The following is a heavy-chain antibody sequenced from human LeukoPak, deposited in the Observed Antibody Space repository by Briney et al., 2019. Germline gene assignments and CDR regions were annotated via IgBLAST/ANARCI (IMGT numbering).Heavy chain of an antibody. CDR2: IKQDGSLP. J-gene: IGHJ4*02. Sequence: GGSLRLSCTASGFTFSSLWMAWVRQAPGKGLVGEANIKQDGSLPHYGDSVKVRFTISRDNAKNSLYLQMNNLRAEDTALYYCATSYDSSGCDWGQGTLVTVSS. V-gene: IGHV3-7*01. CDR1: GFTFSSLW. CDR3: ATSYDSSGCD. D-gene: IGHD3-22*01.